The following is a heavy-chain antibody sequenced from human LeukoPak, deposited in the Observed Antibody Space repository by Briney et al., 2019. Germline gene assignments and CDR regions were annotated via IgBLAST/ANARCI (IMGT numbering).Heavy chain of an antibody. CDR1: GGSVTSTNYY. CDR2: VSYTGIP. D-gene: IGHD3-10*01. Sequence: PPETLSLTCTVSGGSVTSTNYYWSWIRQPPGEGLQWIGYVSYTGIPTYNPSLKSRVTISLDTSKSQFSLQLSSVTAADTAVYYCATQQWIGTFHYWGQGALVTVSS. CDR3: ATQQWIGTFHY. J-gene: IGHJ4*02. V-gene: IGHV4-61*01.